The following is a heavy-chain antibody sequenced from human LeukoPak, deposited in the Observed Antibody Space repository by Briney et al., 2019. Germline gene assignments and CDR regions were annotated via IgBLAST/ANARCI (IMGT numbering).Heavy chain of an antibody. CDR1: GFTFSAYA. CDR3: ARDPNGDYIGAFDI. Sequence: GGSLRLSCTASGFTFSAYAMMWVRQAPGKGPEWVSAIRGGGGSAFYADSVKGRFTISRDNSKYTLFLQMNSLRAEDTAVYYCARDPNGDYIGAFDIWGLGTMVTVSS. CDR2: IRGGGGSA. D-gene: IGHD4-17*01. V-gene: IGHV3-23*01. J-gene: IGHJ3*02.